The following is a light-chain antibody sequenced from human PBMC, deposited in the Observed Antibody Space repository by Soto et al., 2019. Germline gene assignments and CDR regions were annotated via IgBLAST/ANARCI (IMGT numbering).Light chain of an antibody. Sequence: QPVLTQSPSASASLGASVKLTCTLSSGHSNYAIAWHQQQSEKGPRYLMKLNSDGSHSKGDGIPDRFSGSSSGAERYLTISSLQSGDEADYYCQTWGSGIVVFGGGTQLPVL. CDR1: SGHSNYA. V-gene: IGLV4-69*01. CDR3: QTWGSGIVV. J-gene: IGLJ2*01. CDR2: LNSDGSH.